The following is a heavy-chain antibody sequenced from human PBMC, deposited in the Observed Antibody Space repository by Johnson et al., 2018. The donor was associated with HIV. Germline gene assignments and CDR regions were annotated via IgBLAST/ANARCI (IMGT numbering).Heavy chain of an antibody. V-gene: IGHV3-74*01. J-gene: IGHJ3*02. Sequence: VQLVESGGGVVQPGGSLRLSCAASGFTFSSYWMHWVRQAPGKGLVWVSRINSDGSSRRYADSVKGRFTISRDNSKNTLYLQMNSLRAEDTAVYYCAREPGLVAAFDIWGQGTMVTVSS. CDR2: INSDGSSR. CDR3: AREPGLVAAFDI. D-gene: IGHD6-19*01. CDR1: GFTFSSYW.